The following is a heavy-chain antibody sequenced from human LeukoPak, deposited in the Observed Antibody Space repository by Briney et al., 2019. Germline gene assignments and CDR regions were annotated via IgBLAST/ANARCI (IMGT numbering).Heavy chain of an antibody. CDR2: ISAYNGNT. V-gene: IGHV1-18*01. CDR1: GYTFTSYG. D-gene: IGHD2-2*01. Sequence: ASVKVSCKASGYTFTSYGISWVRQAPGQGLEWVGWISAYNGNTNYAQKLQGRVTMTTDTSTSTAYMELRSLRSDDTAVYYCARDGTRVGGYCSSTSCYSWFDPWGQGTLVTVSS. J-gene: IGHJ5*02. CDR3: ARDGTRVGGYCSSTSCYSWFDP.